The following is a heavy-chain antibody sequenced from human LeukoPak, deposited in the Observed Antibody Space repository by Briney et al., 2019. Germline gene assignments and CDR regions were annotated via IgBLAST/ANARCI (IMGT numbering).Heavy chain of an antibody. CDR3: AKEKRYCSGGGGKRDAFNI. CDR2: INWNGGST. V-gene: IGHV3-20*01. Sequence: PGGSLRLSCAASGLTFSNAWMSWVRQAPGKGLEWVSGINWNGGSTGYADSVKGRFTISRDNAKNSLYMQMNSLRAEDTALYHCAKEKRYCSGGGGKRDAFNIWGQGPMVTVSS. D-gene: IGHD2-15*01. CDR1: GLTFSNAW. J-gene: IGHJ3*02.